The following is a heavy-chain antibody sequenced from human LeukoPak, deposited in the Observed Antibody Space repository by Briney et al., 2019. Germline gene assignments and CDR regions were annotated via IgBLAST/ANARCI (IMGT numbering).Heavy chain of an antibody. CDR2: VSWNSGNI. CDR3: AKDRSSTRFYYYGMDV. J-gene: IGHJ6*02. V-gene: IGHV3-9*01. D-gene: IGHD2-2*01. CDR1: GFTFSTYW. Sequence: GGSLRLSCAASGFTFSTYWMSWVRQAPGKGLEWVSGVSWNSGNIVYADSVKGRFTISRDNAKNSLYLQMNSLRAEDTALYYCAKDRSSTRFYYYGMDVWGQGTTVTVSS.